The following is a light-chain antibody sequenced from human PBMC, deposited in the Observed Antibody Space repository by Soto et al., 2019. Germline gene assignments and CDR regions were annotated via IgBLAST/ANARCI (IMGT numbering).Light chain of an antibody. CDR1: QNVSNN. CDR2: GAS. V-gene: IGKV3-15*01. CDR3: QQYGGSPRT. J-gene: IGKJ1*01. Sequence: EIVMTQSPATLSVSPRERATLSCRASQNVSNNLAWYQQKPGQAPRLLIYGASTRATGIPARFSGSGSGTDFTLTISRLEPEDFAVYYCQQYGGSPRTFGQGTKVDNK.